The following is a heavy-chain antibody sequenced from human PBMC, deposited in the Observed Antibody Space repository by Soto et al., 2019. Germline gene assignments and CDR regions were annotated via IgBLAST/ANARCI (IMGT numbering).Heavy chain of an antibody. CDR1: GGSISSSSYY. J-gene: IGHJ4*02. V-gene: IGHV4-39*01. D-gene: IGHD3-9*01. CDR2: IYYSGST. CDR3: ARQPTYYDILTGYNGGLLGQIDY. Sequence: SETLSLTCTVSGGSISSSSYYWGWIRQPPGKGLEWIGSIYYSGSTYYNPSLKSRVTISVDTSKNQFSLKLSSVTAADTAVYYCARQPTYYDILTGYNGGLLGQIDYWGQGTLVTVSS.